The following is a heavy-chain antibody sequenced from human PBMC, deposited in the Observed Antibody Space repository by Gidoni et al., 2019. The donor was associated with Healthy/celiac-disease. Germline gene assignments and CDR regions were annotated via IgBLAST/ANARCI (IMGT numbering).Heavy chain of an antibody. V-gene: IGHV1-24*01. J-gene: IGHJ4*02. CDR1: GYTLTALS. CDR2: FDPEDGET. D-gene: IGHD3-3*01. CDR3: ATIIYDFWSGSLLERIFDY. Sequence: QVQLVQSGAEVTKPGPSVKVSCKVSGYTLTALSMHWVRQAPGKGLEWMGGFDPEDGETIYAQKFQGRVTMTEDTSTDTAYMELSSLRSEDTAVYYCATIIYDFWSGSLLERIFDYWGQGTLVTVSS.